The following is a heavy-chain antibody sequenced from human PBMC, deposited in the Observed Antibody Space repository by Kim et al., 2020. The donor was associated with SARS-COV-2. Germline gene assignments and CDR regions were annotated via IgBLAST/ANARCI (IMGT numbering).Heavy chain of an antibody. D-gene: IGHD2-15*01. V-gene: IGHV3-30*01. CDR3: ARRLGAYCSGGSCYSLLPLDY. J-gene: IGHJ4*02. Sequence: FTISRDNSKNTLYLQMNSLRAEDTAVYYCARRLGAYCSGGSCYSLLPLDYWGQGTLVTVSS.